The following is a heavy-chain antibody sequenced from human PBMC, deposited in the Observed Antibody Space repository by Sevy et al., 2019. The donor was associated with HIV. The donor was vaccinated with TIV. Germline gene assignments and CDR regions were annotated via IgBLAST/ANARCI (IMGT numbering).Heavy chain of an antibody. Sequence: GGSLRLSCAASGFTFSSYGMHWVRQAPGKGLEWVAVISYDGSNKYYADCVKGRFTISRDNSKNTLYLQMNSLRAEDTAVYYCAKARWSIAVAGWYYFDYWGQGTLVTVSS. CDR1: GFTFSSYG. J-gene: IGHJ4*02. D-gene: IGHD6-19*01. V-gene: IGHV3-30*18. CDR2: ISYDGSNK. CDR3: AKARWSIAVAGWYYFDY.